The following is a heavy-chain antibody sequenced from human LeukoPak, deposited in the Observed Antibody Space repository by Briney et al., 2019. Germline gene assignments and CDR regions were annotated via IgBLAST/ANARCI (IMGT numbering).Heavy chain of an antibody. CDR2: INPNSGGT. D-gene: IGHD3-10*01. Sequence: GASVTVSCKASGYTFNNYHIHWVRQAPGQGLEWMGWINPNSGGTNYAQKFQGRVTMTRETSISTAYMELSRLKSDDTAMYYCARLYYGSGIHWGQGTLVTVSS. J-gene: IGHJ4*02. CDR3: ARLYYGSGIH. CDR1: GYTFNNYH. V-gene: IGHV1-2*02.